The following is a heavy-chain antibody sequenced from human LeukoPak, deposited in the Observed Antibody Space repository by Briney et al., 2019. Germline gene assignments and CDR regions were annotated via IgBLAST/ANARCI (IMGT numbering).Heavy chain of an antibody. CDR2: INSDGSTT. J-gene: IGHJ6*02. V-gene: IGHV3-74*01. CDR1: GFTFRGYW. Sequence: TGGSLRLSCAASGFTFRGYWMHWVRQAPGKGLVWVSRINSDGSTTTYADSVRGRFTISRDNAKNTLYLQMNSLGAEDTAVYYCARVEGPNYYFYGMDVWGQGTTVTVFS. CDR3: ARVEGPNYYFYGMDV. D-gene: IGHD2-8*01.